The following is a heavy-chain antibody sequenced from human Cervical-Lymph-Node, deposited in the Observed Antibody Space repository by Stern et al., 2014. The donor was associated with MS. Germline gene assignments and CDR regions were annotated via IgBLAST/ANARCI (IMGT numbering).Heavy chain of an antibody. CDR1: GFRFSDYD. Sequence: VKREESGGGLVKPRGSLRLSCAASGFRFSDYDMTWIRQAAGKMRERVSDISNSGRTIFYADSVKCRFTISKANAKNSLYLQMNSLRGDDTAVYYCVRVLPPPYIMDVWGQGTTVTVSS. CDR2: ISNSGRTI. D-gene: IGHD4-11*01. CDR3: VRVLPPPYIMDV. J-gene: IGHJ6*02. V-gene: IGHV3-11*01.